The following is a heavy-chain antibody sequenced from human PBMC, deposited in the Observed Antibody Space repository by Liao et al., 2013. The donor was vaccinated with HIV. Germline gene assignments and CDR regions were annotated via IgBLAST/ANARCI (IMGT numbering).Heavy chain of an antibody. D-gene: IGHD2-21*01. CDR1: GGSFSGYY. CDR3: AREGEASFDI. V-gene: IGHV4-34*01. CDR2: INHSGST. J-gene: IGHJ3*02. Sequence: QVQLQQWGAGLLKPSETLSLTCAVYGGSFSGYYWSWIRQPPGKGLEWIGEINHSGSTNYNPSLKSRVTISVDTSKNQFSLKLSSVTAADTAVYYCAREGEASFDIWGQGTMVTVSS.